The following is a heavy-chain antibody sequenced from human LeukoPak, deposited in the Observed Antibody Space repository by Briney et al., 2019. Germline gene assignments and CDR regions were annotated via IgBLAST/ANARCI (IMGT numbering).Heavy chain of an antibody. J-gene: IGHJ4*02. V-gene: IGHV3-30*19. Sequence: GGSLRLSCAASGFTFSSYGMHWVRQAPGKGLEWVAVISYDGSNKYYADSVKGRFTISRDNSKNTLYLQMNILRAEDTAVYYCAKDQSDYYLGYFDYWGQGTLVTVSS. D-gene: IGHD3-22*01. CDR2: ISYDGSNK. CDR1: GFTFSSYG. CDR3: AKDQSDYYLGYFDY.